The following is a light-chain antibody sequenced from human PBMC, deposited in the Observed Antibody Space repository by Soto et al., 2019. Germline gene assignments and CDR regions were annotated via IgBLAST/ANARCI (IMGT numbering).Light chain of an antibody. Sequence: QSVLTQPPSASGTPGQRVTISCSGSSSNIGSNTVNWYQQLPGTAPKLLIYSNNQRPSGVPDRFSGSKSGTSASLAISGLQSEDEADYYCAAWDDSLNGYYVFGTGTQLTV. V-gene: IGLV1-44*01. CDR2: SNN. J-gene: IGLJ1*01. CDR3: AAWDDSLNGYYV. CDR1: SSNIGSNT.